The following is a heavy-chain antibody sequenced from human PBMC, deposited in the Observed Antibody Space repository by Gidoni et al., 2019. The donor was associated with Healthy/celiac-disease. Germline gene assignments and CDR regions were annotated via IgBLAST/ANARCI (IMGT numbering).Heavy chain of an antibody. CDR1: ALPFSSYA. CDR3: ARVPLKTYYYDSSGYYGFDS. CDR2: LRGSGVSA. J-gene: IGHJ4*02. Sequence: EAQLLESGGDFVQSGGSLRLSCAASALPFSSYAINWVRQAPGKGLEWVSALRGSGVSAYSSDSLKGRFTISRVNSDNTLYLQMNSLRSDDTAIYYCARVPLKTYYYDSSGYYGFDSWGQVTLVTVSS. D-gene: IGHD3-22*01. V-gene: IGHV3-23*01.